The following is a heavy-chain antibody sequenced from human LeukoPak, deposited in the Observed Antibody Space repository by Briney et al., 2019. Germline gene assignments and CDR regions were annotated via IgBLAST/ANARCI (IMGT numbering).Heavy chain of an antibody. J-gene: IGHJ4*02. CDR3: ARNYYDSSGYYSLFNY. CDR1: GYTFTSYG. CDR2: ISAYNGNT. Sequence: ASVKVSCKASGYTFTSYGISWVRQAPGQGLEWMGWISAYNGNTNYAQKFQGRVTMTRDTSASTVYMELSSLRSEDTAVYYCARNYYDSSGYYSLFNYWGQGTLVTVSS. V-gene: IGHV1-18*01. D-gene: IGHD3-22*01.